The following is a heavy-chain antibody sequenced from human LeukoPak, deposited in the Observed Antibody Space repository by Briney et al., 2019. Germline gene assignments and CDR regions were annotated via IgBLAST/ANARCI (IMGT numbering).Heavy chain of an antibody. Sequence: SETLSLTCAVYGGSFSGYYWSWIRRPPGKGLEWIGEINHSGSTNYNPSLKSRVTISVDTSKDQFSLKLSSVTAADTAVYYCARLNCSGGSCYMLTLRYYFDYWGQGTLVTVSS. D-gene: IGHD2-15*01. J-gene: IGHJ4*02. CDR1: GGSFSGYY. V-gene: IGHV4-34*01. CDR3: ARLNCSGGSCYMLTLRYYFDY. CDR2: INHSGST.